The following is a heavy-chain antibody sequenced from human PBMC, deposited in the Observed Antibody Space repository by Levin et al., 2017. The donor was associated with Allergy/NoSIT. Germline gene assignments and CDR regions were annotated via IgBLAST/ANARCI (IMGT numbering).Heavy chain of an antibody. J-gene: IGHJ4*02. D-gene: IGHD5-12*01. Sequence: GESLKISCAASGFTFSDYYMSWIRQAPRTGLKWVSYISTGSTYTNYADSVKGRFTISRDNAKNSLYLQMISLRAEDTAVYYCARVSVREYSGYPFDYWGQGILVTVSS. CDR2: ISTGSTYT. CDR1: GFTFSDYY. CDR3: ARVSVREYSGYPFDY. V-gene: IGHV3-11*05.